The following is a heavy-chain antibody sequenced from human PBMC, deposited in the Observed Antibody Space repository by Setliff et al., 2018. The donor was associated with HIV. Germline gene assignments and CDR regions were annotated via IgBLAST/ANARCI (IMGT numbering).Heavy chain of an antibody. J-gene: IGHJ5*02. CDR3: AQRTFGSGRLDP. D-gene: IGHD3-16*01. V-gene: IGHV4-61*09. CDR2: IHTTGST. CDR1: GDSISSGSYY. Sequence: SETLSLTGSVSGDSISSGSYYWSWIRLPAGKGLEWIGQIHTTGSTNYNPALKSRVTISIDTSKNQFSLNLNSLTATDTAVYYCAQRTFGSGRLDPWGKGTLVTSP.